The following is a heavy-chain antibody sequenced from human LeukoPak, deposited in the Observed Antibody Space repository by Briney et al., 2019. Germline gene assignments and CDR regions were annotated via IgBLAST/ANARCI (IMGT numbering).Heavy chain of an antibody. CDR1: GFTFSSYA. J-gene: IGHJ4*02. V-gene: IGHV3-23*01. Sequence: PGGSLRLSCAASGFTFSSYAMSWVRQAPGKGLEWVSAISGSGGSTYYEASVKGRFTISRNNSKNTLYLQMNSLRAADTAVYYCAKGDLYGYSYGYFDYWGQGTLVTVSS. D-gene: IGHD5-18*01. CDR3: AKGDLYGYSYGYFDY. CDR2: ISGSGGST.